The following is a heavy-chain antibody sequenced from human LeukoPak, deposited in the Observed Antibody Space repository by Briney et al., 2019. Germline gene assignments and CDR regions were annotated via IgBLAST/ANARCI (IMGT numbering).Heavy chain of an antibody. CDR2: IYSGGSP. Sequence: PGGSLRLSCVVSGFIASSNYMSWVRQAPGKGLEWISLIYSGGSPYYADSVMGRFTISRDSSKTTLFLQMNSLRAEDTAVYYCATGGRSGVALEQWGQGTLVTVSS. CDR3: ATGGRSGVALEQ. CDR1: GFIASSNY. V-gene: IGHV3-53*01. D-gene: IGHD3-3*01. J-gene: IGHJ4*02.